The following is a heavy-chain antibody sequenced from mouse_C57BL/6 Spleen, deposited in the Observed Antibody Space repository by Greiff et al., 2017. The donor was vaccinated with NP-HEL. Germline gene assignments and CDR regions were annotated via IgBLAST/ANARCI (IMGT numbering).Heavy chain of an antibody. D-gene: IGHD2-2*01. V-gene: IGHV1-58*01. CDR3: ARIMVTTGGNYFDY. Sequence: DVKLQESGAELVRPGSSVKMSCKTSGYTFTSYGINWVKQRPGQGLEWIGYIYIGNGYTEYNEKFKGKATLTSDTSSSTAYMQFSSLTSEDSAIYFCARIMVTTGGNYFDYWGQGTTLTVSS. CDR2: IYIGNGYT. CDR1: GYTFTSYG. J-gene: IGHJ2*01.